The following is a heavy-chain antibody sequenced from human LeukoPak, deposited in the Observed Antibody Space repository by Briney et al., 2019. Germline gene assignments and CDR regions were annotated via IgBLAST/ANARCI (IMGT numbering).Heavy chain of an antibody. CDR2: IIPIFGTA. D-gene: IGHD1-26*01. CDR1: GGTFSSYA. J-gene: IGHJ4*02. Sequence: ASVKVSCKASGGTFSSYAISWVRQAPGQGLEWMGGIIPIFGTANYAQKFQGRVTITTDESTSTAYMELSSLRSEDTAVSYCARGRWMGATDDYWGQGTLVTVSS. V-gene: IGHV1-69*05. CDR3: ARGRWMGATDDY.